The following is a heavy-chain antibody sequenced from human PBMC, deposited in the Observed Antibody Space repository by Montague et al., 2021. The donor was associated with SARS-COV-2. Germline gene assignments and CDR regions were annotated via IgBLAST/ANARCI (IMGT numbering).Heavy chain of an antibody. J-gene: IGHJ5*02. D-gene: IGHD3-22*01. CDR3: ARDRPPYYYDNSGHFLHGWFDP. CDR2: IYYSGST. CDR1: GGSVSSYY. Sequence: SETLSLTCSVSGGSVSSYYLNWIRRTPGKGLEWIGNIYYSGSTNYNPSLKSRVTISVDTSKNQFSLKLSSVTAADTAVYYCARDRPPYYYDNSGHFLHGWFDPWGQGTLVTVSS. V-gene: IGHV4-59*02.